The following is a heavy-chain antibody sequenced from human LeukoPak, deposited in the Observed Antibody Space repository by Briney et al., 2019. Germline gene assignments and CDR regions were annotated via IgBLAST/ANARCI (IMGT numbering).Heavy chain of an antibody. V-gene: IGHV3-23*01. CDR2: ITPTSGTT. J-gene: IGHJ4*02. D-gene: IGHD4-23*01. CDR3: AKRSDYSSNWNHFDY. Sequence: GGSLRLSCAASGFPFSTYGMSWVRQAPGKGLEWVSAITPTSGTTSYADSVKGRFTISRDNSKDTLYLQMNSLRAEDTAVYYCAKRSDYSSNWNHFDYWGQGTLVTVSS. CDR1: GFPFSTYG.